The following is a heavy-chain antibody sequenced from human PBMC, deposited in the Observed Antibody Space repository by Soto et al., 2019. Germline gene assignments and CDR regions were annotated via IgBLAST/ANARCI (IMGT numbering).Heavy chain of an antibody. J-gene: IGHJ4*02. V-gene: IGHV3-48*02. Sequence: EVQLVESGGGLVQPGGSLSLSCAASGFTFSSFSMNWVRQAPGKGLEWVSYISTGRSTMYYAVSVKGRFTISRDDAKNSLYLQMNSLRDEDTAVYYCARKGAFDYWGQGTLVTVSS. CDR1: GFTFSSFS. CDR3: ARKGAFDY. CDR2: ISTGRSTM.